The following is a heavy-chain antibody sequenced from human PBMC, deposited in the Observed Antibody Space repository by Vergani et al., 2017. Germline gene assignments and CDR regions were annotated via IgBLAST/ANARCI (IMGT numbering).Heavy chain of an antibody. V-gene: IGHV1-69*18. CDR2: IIPIFGTA. D-gene: IGHD6-19*01. CDR1: GGTFSSYA. J-gene: IGHJ4*02. Sequence: QVQLVQPGAEVKKPGSSVKVSCKASGGTFSSYAISWVRQAPGQGLEWMGRIIPIFGTANYAKKFQGRVKITADESTSTANMELSSLRSEDTAVYYCAKHEQWLVSVFDDWGQGTLVTVSS. CDR3: AKHEQWLVSVFDD.